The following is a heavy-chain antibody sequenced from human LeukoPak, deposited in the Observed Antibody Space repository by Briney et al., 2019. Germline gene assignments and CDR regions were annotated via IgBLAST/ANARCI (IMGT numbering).Heavy chain of an antibody. J-gene: IGHJ4*02. V-gene: IGHV3-53*01. CDR2: IYSDNT. CDR1: GFTFSSNS. D-gene: IGHD4/OR15-4a*01. Sequence: HPGGSLRLSCTVSGFTFSSNSMSWVRQAPGKGLEWVSFIYSDNTHYSDSVKGRFTISRDNSKNTLYLQMNSLRAEDTAVYYCARRAGAYSHPYDYWGQGTLVTVSS. CDR3: ARRAGAYSHPYDY.